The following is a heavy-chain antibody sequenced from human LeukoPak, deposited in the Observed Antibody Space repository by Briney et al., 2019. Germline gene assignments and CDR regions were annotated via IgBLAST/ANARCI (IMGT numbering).Heavy chain of an antibody. V-gene: IGHV4-61*02. J-gene: IGHJ6*04. D-gene: IGHD3-10*01. CDR2: IYTSGST. CDR1: GGSISSGSYY. CDR3: ARGRLSYYGSGSYSPPFKDV. Sequence: SETLSLTCTVSGGSISSGSYYWSWIRQPAGKGLEWIGRIYTSGSTNYNPSLKSRVTISVDTSKNQFSLKLSSVTAADTAVYYCARGRLSYYGSGSYSPPFKDVWGKGTTVTVSS.